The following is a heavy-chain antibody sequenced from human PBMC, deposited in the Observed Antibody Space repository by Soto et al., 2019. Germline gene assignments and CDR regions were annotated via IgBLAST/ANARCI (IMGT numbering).Heavy chain of an antibody. J-gene: IGHJ3*02. CDR3: ASTTTVTTLGAALNDAFDI. D-gene: IGHD4-17*01. Sequence: GESLKISCKGSGYSFTSYWIGWVRQMPGKGLEWMGIIYPGDSDTRYSPSFQGQVTISADKSISTAYLQWSSLKASDTAMYYCASTTTVTTLGAALNDAFDIWGQGTMVTVSS. V-gene: IGHV5-51*01. CDR2: IYPGDSDT. CDR1: GYSFTSYW.